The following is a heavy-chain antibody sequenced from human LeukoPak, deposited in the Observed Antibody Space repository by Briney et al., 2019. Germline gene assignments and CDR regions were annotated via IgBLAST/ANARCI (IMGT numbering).Heavy chain of an antibody. CDR1: GFIFNNYA. V-gene: IGHV3-9*01. Sequence: GGSLRLSCAGSGFIFNNYAMHWVRQPPGKGLEWVSGISWNSGSIDYVDSVKGRFTISRDNAKDSLYLQMNSLGAEDTAVYYCARGGTIVPDYWGQGTLVTVSS. CDR3: ARGGTIVPDY. D-gene: IGHD2-8*01. CDR2: ISWNSGSI. J-gene: IGHJ4*02.